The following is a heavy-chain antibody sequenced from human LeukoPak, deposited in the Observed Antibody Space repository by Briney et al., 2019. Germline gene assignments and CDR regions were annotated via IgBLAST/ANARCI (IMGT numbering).Heavy chain of an antibody. CDR2: ISGSGGST. CDR1: GFTFSSYA. J-gene: IGHJ3*02. Sequence: PGGSLRLSCAASGFTFSSYAMSWVRQAPGKGLEWVSAISGSGGSTYYADSVKGRFTTSRDNSKNTLYLQMNSLRAEDTAVYYCAKDLAACGGDCYDAFDIWGQGTMVTVSS. D-gene: IGHD2-21*01. CDR3: AKDLAACGGDCYDAFDI. V-gene: IGHV3-23*01.